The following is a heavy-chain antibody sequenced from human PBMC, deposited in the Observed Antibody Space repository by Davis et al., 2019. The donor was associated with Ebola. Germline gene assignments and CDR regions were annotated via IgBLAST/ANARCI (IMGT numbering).Heavy chain of an antibody. V-gene: IGHV1-2*02. Sequence: ASVKVSCKASGYTFTGYYMHWVRQAPGQGLEWMGWINPNSGGTNYAQKFQGRVTMTRDTSISTAYMELSSLRSEDTAVYYCARVNGWELLANAFDIWGQGTMVTVSS. CDR3: ARVNGWELLANAFDI. J-gene: IGHJ3*02. D-gene: IGHD1-26*01. CDR1: GYTFTGYY. CDR2: INPNSGGT.